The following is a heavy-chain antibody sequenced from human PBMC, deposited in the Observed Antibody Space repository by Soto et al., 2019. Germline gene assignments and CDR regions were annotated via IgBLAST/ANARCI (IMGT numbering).Heavy chain of an antibody. D-gene: IGHD2-15*01. J-gene: IGHJ6*02. Sequence: GGSLRLSCAASGFTFSSYSMNWVRQAPGKGLEWVAVISYDRSNKYYADSVEGRFTISRDNSKNTLYLQMNSLRAEDTAVYYCARARWYYYGMDVWGQGTTVTVSS. CDR1: GFTFSSYS. CDR2: ISYDRSNK. V-gene: IGHV3-30*03. CDR3: ARARWYYYGMDV.